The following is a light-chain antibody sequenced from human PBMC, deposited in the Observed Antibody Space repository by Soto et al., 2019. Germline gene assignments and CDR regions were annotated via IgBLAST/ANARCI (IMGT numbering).Light chain of an antibody. CDR2: EVS. CDR3: CSYAGNNTVV. Sequence: QSVLTQPASVSGSPGQSITISCTGSSSDIGAYNYVSWFQQYPGKAPKLIISEVSNRPSGVSNRFSGSKSGNTASLTISGLQAEDEADYYCCSYAGNNTVVFGGGTKVTVL. J-gene: IGLJ2*01. CDR1: SSDIGAYNY. V-gene: IGLV2-14*01.